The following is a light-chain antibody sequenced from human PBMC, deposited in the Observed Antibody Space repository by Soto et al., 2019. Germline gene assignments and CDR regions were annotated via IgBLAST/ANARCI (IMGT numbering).Light chain of an antibody. CDR1: QSINIY. CDR3: QQSFSTPQT. CDR2: VAS. J-gene: IGKJ4*01. V-gene: IGKV1-39*01. Sequence: DIQMTQSPSSLSASVGDSVIITCRASQSINIYLSWYQQKPGKAPKHLINVASTLQGGVPSRFSGSGSGTEFSLAISSLQPEDSATYYCQQSFSTPQTFGGGTRVEIK.